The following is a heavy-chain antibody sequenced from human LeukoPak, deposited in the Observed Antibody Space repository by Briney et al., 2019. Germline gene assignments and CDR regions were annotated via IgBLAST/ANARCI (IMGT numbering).Heavy chain of an antibody. Sequence: SETLSLTCAVYGGSFSGYYWSWIRQPPGKGLEWIGEINHSGSTNYNPSLKSRVTISVDTSKNQFSLKLSSVTAADTAVYYCARDNLGSSWPRRYYYYGMDVWGQGTTVTVSS. J-gene: IGHJ6*02. D-gene: IGHD6-13*01. CDR2: INHSGST. CDR1: GGSFSGYY. CDR3: ARDNLGSSWPRRYYYYGMDV. V-gene: IGHV4-34*01.